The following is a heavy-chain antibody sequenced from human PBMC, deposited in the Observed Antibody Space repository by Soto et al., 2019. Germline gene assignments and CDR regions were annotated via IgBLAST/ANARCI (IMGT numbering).Heavy chain of an antibody. V-gene: IGHV1-69*17. CDR2: IIPIIGVT. D-gene: IGHD3-16*01. CDR3: ARESLCAKGAEH. CDR1: GDTFNSYV. J-gene: IGHJ4*02. Sequence: QVQLVQSGAEVKRPGSSVKVSCESSGDTFNSYVISWVRQAPGQGLEWMGGIIPIIGVTHYAQKFQGRVTISALSSAGTAYMELTNLGFEDTALYYCARESLCAKGAEHWGQGTLVTVSS.